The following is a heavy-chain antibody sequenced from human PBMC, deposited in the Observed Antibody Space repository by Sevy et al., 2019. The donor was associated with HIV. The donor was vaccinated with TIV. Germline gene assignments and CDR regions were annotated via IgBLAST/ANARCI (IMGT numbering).Heavy chain of an antibody. Sequence: GGSLRLSCAASGFTFYYAWMSWVRQAPGRGLEWVGRIKSKGDGGTTDYAAPVKGRFTISRDDSKNRLYLEMNSLKTEDTAVYYCSTDPIIVLLVTDGMDVWGQGTTVTVSS. J-gene: IGHJ6*02. CDR3: STDPIIVLLVTDGMDV. CDR2: IKSKGDGGTT. CDR1: GFTFYYAW. V-gene: IGHV3-15*01. D-gene: IGHD2-8*02.